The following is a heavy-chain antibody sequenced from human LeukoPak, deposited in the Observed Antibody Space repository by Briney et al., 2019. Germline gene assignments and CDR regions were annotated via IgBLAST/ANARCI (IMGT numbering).Heavy chain of an antibody. D-gene: IGHD7-27*01. CDR2: IYYSGST. V-gene: IGHV4-31*03. Sequence: SETLSLTCTVSGGSISSGGYYWSWIRQHPGKGLEWIGYIYYSGSTYYNPSLKSRVTISVDTSKNQFSLKLSSVTAADTAVYYCARDVGLGTYFDYWGQRTLVTVSS. CDR3: ARDVGLGTYFDY. J-gene: IGHJ4*02. CDR1: GGSISSGGYY.